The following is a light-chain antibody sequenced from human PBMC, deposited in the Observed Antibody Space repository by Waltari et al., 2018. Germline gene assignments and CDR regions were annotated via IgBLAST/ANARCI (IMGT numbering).Light chain of an antibody. Sequence: QSALTQPPSVSGSPGQRVTTPRTGISSNIGACYGVHWFQQIPGTAPKVLISGDNIRPSGVPDRFSASKSGTSASLAITGVQPEDEAVYFCHSHDSSLRWVFGGGTKLTVL. CDR3: HSHDSSLRWV. CDR1: SSNIGACYG. V-gene: IGLV1-40*01. CDR2: GDN. J-gene: IGLJ2*01.